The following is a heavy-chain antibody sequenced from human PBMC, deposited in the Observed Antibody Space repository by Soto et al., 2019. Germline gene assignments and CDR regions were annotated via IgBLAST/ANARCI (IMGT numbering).Heavy chain of an antibody. CDR1: GFTFSSYA. D-gene: IGHD3-3*01. J-gene: IGHJ4*02. CDR3: ARSYDFWSGYSLEFDY. CDR2: ISSNGGST. Sequence: EVRLVESGEGLVQPGGSLRLSCAASGFTFSSYAMHWVRQAPGKGLEYVSAISSNGGSTYYADSVKGRFTISRDNSKNTLYLQMGSLRAEDMAVYYCARSYDFWSGYSLEFDYWGQGTLVTVSS. V-gene: IGHV3-64*02.